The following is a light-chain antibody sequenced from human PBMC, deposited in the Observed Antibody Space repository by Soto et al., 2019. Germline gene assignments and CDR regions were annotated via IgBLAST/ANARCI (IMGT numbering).Light chain of an antibody. J-gene: IGKJ3*01. CDR3: QQYRTFPFT. V-gene: IGKV1-16*02. CDR1: QDISTS. Sequence: DIQMTQSPSSVSASVGDSVTITCRAGQDISTSLAWFQQRPGKAPKPLIYDIFKLQSGVPSKFSGSGSGTDFSLTISSLQPEDFATYYCQQYRTFPFTFGPGTRVDLK. CDR2: DIF.